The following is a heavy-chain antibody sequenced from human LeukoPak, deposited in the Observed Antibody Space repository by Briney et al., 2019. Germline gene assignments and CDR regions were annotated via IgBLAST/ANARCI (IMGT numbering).Heavy chain of an antibody. D-gene: IGHD3-16*02. CDR2: IDNDGSDT. Sequence: GGSLRLSCTASGFTFTFRSYRMHWVRQAPGKGLVWISRIDNDGSDTIYADSVKGRFTISRDNAKNTLYLQMNSLRAEDTAVYYCSRGGYHHGFDIWGQGTMVTVSS. CDR1: GFTFTFRSYR. J-gene: IGHJ3*02. V-gene: IGHV3-74*01. CDR3: SRGGYHHGFDI.